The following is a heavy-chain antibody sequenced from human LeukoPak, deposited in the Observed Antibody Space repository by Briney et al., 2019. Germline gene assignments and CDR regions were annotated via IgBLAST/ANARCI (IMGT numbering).Heavy chain of an antibody. Sequence: PGGSLRLSCAASGFTFDDYTMHWVRQAPGKGLEWVSLISWDGGSTYYADSVKGRFTISRDNSKNSLYLQMNSLRTEDTALYYCAKGRYNWNYGWFDPWGQGTLVTVSS. CDR1: GFTFDDYT. J-gene: IGHJ5*02. V-gene: IGHV3-43*01. CDR3: AKGRYNWNYGWFDP. CDR2: ISWDGGST. D-gene: IGHD1-7*01.